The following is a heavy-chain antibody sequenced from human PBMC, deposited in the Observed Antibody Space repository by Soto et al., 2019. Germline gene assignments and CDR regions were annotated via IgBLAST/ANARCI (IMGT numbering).Heavy chain of an antibody. CDR3: ASGLWTFQH. Sequence: GGSLRLSCAVSGFTFSNYWMSWVRQAPGKGLEWVANIKQDGSEKYYVDSVKGRFTISRDNAKNSLYLQMNSLGAEDTAVYFCASGLWTFQHWGQGTLVTVSS. J-gene: IGHJ1*01. V-gene: IGHV3-7*01. D-gene: IGHD3-10*01. CDR2: IKQDGSEK. CDR1: GFTFSNYW.